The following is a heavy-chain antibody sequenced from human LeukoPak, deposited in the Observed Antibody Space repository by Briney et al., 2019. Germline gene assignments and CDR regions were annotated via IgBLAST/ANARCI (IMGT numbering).Heavy chain of an antibody. D-gene: IGHD3-10*01. CDR3: AKDLHYGSADY. V-gene: IGHV3-21*01. CDR1: GFTFSRYT. CDR2: ISTSSSYI. J-gene: IGHJ4*02. Sequence: PGGSLRLSCAASGFTFSRYTMNWVRQAPGKGLEWVSSISTSSSYIYYADSVKGRFTISRDNAKNALYLQMNSLRAEDTAVYYCAKDLHYGSADYWGQGTLVTVSS.